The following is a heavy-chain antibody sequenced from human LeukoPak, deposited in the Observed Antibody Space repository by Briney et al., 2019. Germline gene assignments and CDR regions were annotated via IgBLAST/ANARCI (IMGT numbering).Heavy chain of an antibody. V-gene: IGHV3-30*18. Sequence: GRSLRLSCAASGFTFSSYGMHWVRQAPGKGLEWVAVISYDGSNTYYADSVKGRFTISRDNSKNMLHLQMNSLRAEDTAVYYCAKPYYYGSRSYMDYWGQGTLVTVSS. J-gene: IGHJ4*02. CDR2: ISYDGSNT. CDR1: GFTFSSYG. D-gene: IGHD3-10*01. CDR3: AKPYYYGSRSYMDY.